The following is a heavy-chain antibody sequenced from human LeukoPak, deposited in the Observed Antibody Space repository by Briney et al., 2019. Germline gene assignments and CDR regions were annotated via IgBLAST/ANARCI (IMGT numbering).Heavy chain of an antibody. CDR3: VKDGAAVASVGYFDY. CDR1: GFTFSSYA. Sequence: PGGSLRLSCSASGFTFSSYAMHWVRQAPGKGLEYVSAISSNGGSTYYADSVKGRFTISRDHSKNTLYLQMSSLRAEDTAVYYCVKDGAAVASVGYFDYWGQGTLVTVSS. CDR2: ISSNGGST. J-gene: IGHJ4*02. V-gene: IGHV3-64D*06. D-gene: IGHD6-19*01.